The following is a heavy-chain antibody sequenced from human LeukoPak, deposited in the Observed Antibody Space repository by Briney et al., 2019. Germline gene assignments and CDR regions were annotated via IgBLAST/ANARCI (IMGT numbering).Heavy chain of an antibody. V-gene: IGHV3-7*01. J-gene: IGHJ4*02. CDR1: GFTFSDFW. CDR3: VRESRPGGAMGLYHNLDY. Sequence: QPGGSLRLSCAGSGFTFSDFWMTWVRQTPGKGLEWVANIKEDGTEKNLVVSVKGRFTISRDNTKNLLFLEMNNLRGDDTAIYYCVRESRPGGAMGLYHNLDYWGQGTLVAVSS. D-gene: IGHD1-1*01. CDR2: IKEDGTEK.